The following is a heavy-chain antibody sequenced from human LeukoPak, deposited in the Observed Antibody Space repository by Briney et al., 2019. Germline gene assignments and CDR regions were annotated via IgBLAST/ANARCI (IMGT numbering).Heavy chain of an antibody. Sequence: GGSLRLSCAASGFTFSSYSMNWVRQAPGKGLEWVSYISSSSSTIYYADSVKGRFTISRDNAKNSLYLQMNSLRAEDTAVYYCAREAGRLVRGFYYYYGMDVWGQGTTVTVSS. V-gene: IGHV3-48*04. J-gene: IGHJ6*02. CDR1: GFTFSSYS. CDR2: ISSSSSTI. D-gene: IGHD6-19*01. CDR3: AREAGRLVRGFYYYYGMDV.